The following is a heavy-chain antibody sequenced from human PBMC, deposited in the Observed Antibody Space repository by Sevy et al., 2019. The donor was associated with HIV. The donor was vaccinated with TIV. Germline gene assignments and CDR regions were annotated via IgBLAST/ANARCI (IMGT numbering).Heavy chain of an antibody. V-gene: IGHV3-23*01. D-gene: IGHD5-18*01. Sequence: GGSLRLSCAASGFTFRNYALGWVRQAPGKGLEWVSALSGSGDNAYYADSVKGRFTITRDNSKNRLNLQMKSLRAEDTAMYYCAKDIAGAYTNGYASANFDYWGQGTLVTVSS. CDR2: LSGSGDNA. CDR3: AKDIAGAYTNGYASANFDY. J-gene: IGHJ4*02. CDR1: GFTFRNYA.